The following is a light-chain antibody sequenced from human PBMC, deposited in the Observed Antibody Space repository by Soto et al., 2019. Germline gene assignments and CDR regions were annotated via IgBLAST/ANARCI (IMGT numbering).Light chain of an antibody. CDR3: QQYDSYSRT. CDR1: QSISNW. J-gene: IGKJ1*01. CDR2: KAS. Sequence: DIQMTQSPSPLSASVGARVTITCRASQSISNWLAWHQQKPGKAPNLLIYKASTLESGVPSRFSGSGSGTEFTLTISSLQPDDFATYYCQQYDSYSRTFGQGAKVDIK. V-gene: IGKV1-5*03.